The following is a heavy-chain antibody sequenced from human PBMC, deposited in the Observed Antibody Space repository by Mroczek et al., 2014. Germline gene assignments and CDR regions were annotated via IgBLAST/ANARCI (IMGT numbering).Heavy chain of an antibody. CDR1: GGSISSYY. Sequence: QVQLQQWGPGLVKPSETLSLTCTVSGGSISSYYWSWIRQPPGKGLEWIGYIYYSGSTNYNPSLKSRVTISVDTSKNQFSLKLSSVTAADTAVYYCARVGWGFGESSGGMDVWGQGTTVTVSS. V-gene: IGHV4-59*01. D-gene: IGHD3-10*01. CDR3: ARVGWGFGESSGGMDV. J-gene: IGHJ6*02. CDR2: IYYSGST.